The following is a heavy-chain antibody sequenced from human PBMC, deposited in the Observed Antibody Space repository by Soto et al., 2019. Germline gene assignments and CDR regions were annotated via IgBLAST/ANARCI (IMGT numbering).Heavy chain of an antibody. CDR2: ISYDGSNK. Sequence: GGSLRLSCAASGFTFSSYAMHWVRQAPGKGLEWAAVISYDGSNKYYADSVKGRFTISRDNSKNTLYLQMNSLRAEDTAVYYCARGGTGTIYYGMDVWGQGTTVTVSS. CDR3: ARGGTGTIYYGMDV. CDR1: GFTFSSYA. J-gene: IGHJ6*02. D-gene: IGHD1-7*01. V-gene: IGHV3-30-3*01.